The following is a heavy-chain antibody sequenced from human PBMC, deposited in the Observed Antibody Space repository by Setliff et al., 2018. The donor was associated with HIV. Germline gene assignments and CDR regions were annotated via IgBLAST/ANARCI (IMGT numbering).Heavy chain of an antibody. CDR1: GGSISSYY. Sequence: SETLSLTCTVSGGSISSYYWSWIRQPPGKGLEWIGYIYTTGSTNYNPSLKSRVTISVDTSKNQLSLSLSSVTATDTAVYYCARARGSSGWYAWLDPWGQGTLVTVS. CDR2: IYTTGST. CDR3: ARARGSSGWYAWLDP. D-gene: IGHD6-13*01. V-gene: IGHV4-4*08. J-gene: IGHJ5*02.